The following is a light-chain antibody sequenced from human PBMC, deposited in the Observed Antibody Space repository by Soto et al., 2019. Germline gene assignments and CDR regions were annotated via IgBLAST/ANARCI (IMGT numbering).Light chain of an antibody. V-gene: IGLV2-14*01. Sequence: QSALTQPASVSGSPGQSITISCTGTSSDVGNYIFVSWYRQHPGKAPKLMIYDINNRPSGVSNRFSGSKSRNTASLTISGLQAEDEADYYCVSYTTSASYVVGTGTKLTVL. CDR1: SSDVGNYIF. J-gene: IGLJ1*01. CDR3: VSYTTSASYV. CDR2: DIN.